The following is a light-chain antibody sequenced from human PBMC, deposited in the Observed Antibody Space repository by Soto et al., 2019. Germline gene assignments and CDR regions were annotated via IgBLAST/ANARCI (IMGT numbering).Light chain of an antibody. Sequence: DIQITQSPATLPASVGDRVTITCRASQSISNWLAWYQQKPGTAPKVLIYHASNLQSGVPSRFSGSGSGTEFTLTISSLQSEDFAVYYCQQFSSYPLTFGGGTKVDIK. CDR1: QSISNW. J-gene: IGKJ4*01. CDR3: QQFSSYPLT. CDR2: HAS. V-gene: IGKV1-5*01.